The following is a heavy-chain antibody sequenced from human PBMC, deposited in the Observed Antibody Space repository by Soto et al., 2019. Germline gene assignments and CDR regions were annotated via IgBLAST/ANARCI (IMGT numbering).Heavy chain of an antibody. CDR2: ISGSGGST. J-gene: IGHJ3*02. V-gene: IGHV3-23*01. CDR1: GFTFSSYA. CDR3: AKAMVGTTLVAFEI. D-gene: IGHD1-26*01. Sequence: GGSLRLSCAASGFTFSSYAMNWVRQAPGKGLEWVSAISGSGGSTYYADSVKGRCAISRDNSKNTLFLQMDSLRVEDTAVYYCAKAMVGTTLVAFEIWGQGTMVTVSS.